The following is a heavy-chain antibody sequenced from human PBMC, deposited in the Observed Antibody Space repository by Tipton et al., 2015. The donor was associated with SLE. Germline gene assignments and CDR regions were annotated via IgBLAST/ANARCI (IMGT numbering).Heavy chain of an antibody. CDR1: GFTVSSNY. CDR3: ARDYYDFWSGYPRFAFDI. V-gene: IGHV3-53*04. Sequence: SLRLSCAASGFTVSSNYMSWVRQAPGKGLEWVSVIYSGGSTYYADSVKGRFTISRHNSKNTLYLQMNSLRAEDTAVYYCARDYYDFWSGYPRFAFDIWGQGTMVTVSS. J-gene: IGHJ3*02. CDR2: IYSGGST. D-gene: IGHD3-3*01.